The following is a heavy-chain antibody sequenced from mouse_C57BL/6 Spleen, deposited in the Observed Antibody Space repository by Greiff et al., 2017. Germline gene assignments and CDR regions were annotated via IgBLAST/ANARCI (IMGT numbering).Heavy chain of an antibody. CDR2: INPSTGGT. D-gene: IGHD4-1*01. Sequence: LQQSGPELVKPGASVKISCKASGYSFTGYYMNWVKQSPEKSLEWIGEINPSTGGTTYNQKFKAKATLTVDKSSSTAYMQLKSLTSEDSAVYYCARKGVTGFYFDYWGQGTTLTVSS. V-gene: IGHV1-42*01. CDR3: ARKGVTGFYFDY. J-gene: IGHJ2*01. CDR1: GYSFTGYY.